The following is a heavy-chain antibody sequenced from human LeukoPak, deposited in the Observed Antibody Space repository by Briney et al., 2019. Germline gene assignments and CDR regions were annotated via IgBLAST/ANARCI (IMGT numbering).Heavy chain of an antibody. CDR2: ISYDGNNK. CDR3: ARGDVWSGYYMYYFDY. Sequence: GGSLRLSCVASECTSSNYAMHWVRQAPVKGLEWLAVISYDGNNKFYADSVKGRFTISRDNSKNTLYLQMNSLRDEDTAVYYCARGDVWSGYYMYYFDYWGQGTLVTVSS. D-gene: IGHD3-3*01. CDR1: ECTSSNYA. J-gene: IGHJ4*02. V-gene: IGHV3-30-3*01.